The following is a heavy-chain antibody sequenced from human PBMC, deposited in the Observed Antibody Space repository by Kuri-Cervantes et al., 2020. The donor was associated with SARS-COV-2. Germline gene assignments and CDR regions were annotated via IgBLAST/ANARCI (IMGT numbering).Heavy chain of an antibody. Sequence: GGSLRLSCEGSGYTFTSYWIGWVRQMPGKGLEWMGIIYPGDSDTRYSPSLQGQVTISADKSISTAYLQWSSLKASDTAMYYCARPQFSGYGMDVWGQGTTVTVSS. CDR2: IYPGDSDT. CDR1: GYTFTSYW. J-gene: IGHJ6*02. V-gene: IGHV5-51*01. D-gene: IGHD2/OR15-2a*01. CDR3: ARPQFSGYGMDV.